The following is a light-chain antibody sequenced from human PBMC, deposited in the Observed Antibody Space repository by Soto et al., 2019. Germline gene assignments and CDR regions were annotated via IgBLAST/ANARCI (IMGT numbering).Light chain of an antibody. CDR2: GAS. CDR3: QQHNNWPPWT. Sequence: EIVMTQSPATLSVYPGERATLSCRASQSVSSNLAWYQQKPGQAPRLLMYGASTRATGIPDRFSGSGSGTEFTLTISSLQSEDFAVYYCQQHNNWPPWTFGQETKVEIK. CDR1: QSVSSN. V-gene: IGKV3-15*01. J-gene: IGKJ1*01.